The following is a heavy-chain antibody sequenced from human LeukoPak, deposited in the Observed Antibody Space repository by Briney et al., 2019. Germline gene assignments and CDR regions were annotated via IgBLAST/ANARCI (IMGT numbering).Heavy chain of an antibody. Sequence: SETLSLTCAVYGGSFSGYYWSWIRQPPGKGLEWIGEINHSGSTNYNPSLKSRVTISVDTSKNQFSLKLSSVTAADTAVYYCARKSGSYNFDYWGQGTLVTVSS. CDR3: ARKSGSYNFDY. D-gene: IGHD1-26*01. CDR1: GGSFSGYY. J-gene: IGHJ4*02. CDR2: INHSGST. V-gene: IGHV4-34*01.